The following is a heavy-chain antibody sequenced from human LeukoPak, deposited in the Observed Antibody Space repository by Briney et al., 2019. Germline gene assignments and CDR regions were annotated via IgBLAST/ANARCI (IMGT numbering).Heavy chain of an antibody. Sequence: PGGSLGLSCVASGFTFSNYAMGWVRQTPGKGLEWVSSISGSGGSTHYADSVKGRFTISRDNSKNILYLQMNSLRAEDTAVYYCAKDWMSTIINYFDYWGQGTLVTVSS. CDR3: AKDWMSTIINYFDY. CDR1: GFTFSNYA. D-gene: IGHD5-12*01. J-gene: IGHJ4*02. V-gene: IGHV3-23*01. CDR2: ISGSGGST.